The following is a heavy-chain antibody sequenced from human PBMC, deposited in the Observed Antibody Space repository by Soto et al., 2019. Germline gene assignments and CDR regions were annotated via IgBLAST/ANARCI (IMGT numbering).Heavy chain of an antibody. CDR1: GYTFSSYD. CDR2: LNPNSGDT. J-gene: IGHJ4*02. D-gene: IGHD6-19*01. V-gene: IGHV1-8*01. CDR3: AASGGGWYLY. Sequence: QVQLVQSGAEVKKPGASVKVSCKASGYTFSSYDINWVRQATGQGLEWMGWLNPNSGDTGYAQKFRGRVTLTRNTSINTAYIDLSSLTSDDTAVYYCAASGGGWYLYWGKGTLVTVSS.